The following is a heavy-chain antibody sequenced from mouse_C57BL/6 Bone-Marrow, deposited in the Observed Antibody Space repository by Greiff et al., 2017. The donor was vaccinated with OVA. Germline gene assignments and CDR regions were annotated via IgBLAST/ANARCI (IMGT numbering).Heavy chain of an antibody. CDR1: GFTFSDYY. CDR2: ISNGGGST. Sequence: EVKLVESGGGLVQPGGSLKLSCAASGFTFSDYYMYWVRQTPEKRLEWVAYISNGGGSTYYPDTVKGRFTISRDNAKNTLYLQMSRLKSADTAMSYCARHGSSYYFDYWGQGTTLTVSS. CDR3: ARHGSSYYFDY. D-gene: IGHD1-1*01. J-gene: IGHJ2*01. V-gene: IGHV5-12*01.